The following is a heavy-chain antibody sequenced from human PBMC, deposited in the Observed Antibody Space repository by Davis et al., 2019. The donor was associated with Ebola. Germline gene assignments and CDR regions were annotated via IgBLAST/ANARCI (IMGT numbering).Heavy chain of an antibody. J-gene: IGHJ4*02. Sequence: SETLSLTCAVYGGSFSGYYWSWIRQPPGKGLEWIGEINHSGSTNYNPSLKSRVTISVDTSKNQFSLKVRSVTAADTAVYYCAEIGGVNDYWGQGTLVTVSS. D-gene: IGHD3-16*01. V-gene: IGHV4-34*01. CDR2: INHSGST. CDR3: AEIGGVNDY. CDR1: GGSFSGYY.